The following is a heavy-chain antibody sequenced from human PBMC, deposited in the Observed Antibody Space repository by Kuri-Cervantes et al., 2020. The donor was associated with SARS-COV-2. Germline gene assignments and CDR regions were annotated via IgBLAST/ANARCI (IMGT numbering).Heavy chain of an antibody. CDR3: AKGTYLYGNTGYSDASDI. CDR2: ISSSSSYI. CDR1: GFTFSSYS. Sequence: GESLKISCAASGFTFSSYSMNWVRQAPGKGLEWVSSISSSSSYIYYADSVKGRFTISRDNSKNTLYLQMNSLRAEDTAVYYCAKGTYLYGNTGYSDASDIWGQGTMVTVSS. J-gene: IGHJ3*02. D-gene: IGHD3-9*01. V-gene: IGHV3-21*01.